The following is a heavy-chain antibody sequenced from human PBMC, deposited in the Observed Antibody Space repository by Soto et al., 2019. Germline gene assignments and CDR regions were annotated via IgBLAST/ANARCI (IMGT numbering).Heavy chain of an antibody. CDR3: AKVGGGNHCRALYY. J-gene: IGHJ4*02. CDR1: GPSFRTYG. CDR2: ISGSDGRT. Sequence: GGSLRLSCAASGPSFRTYGMSWVRQAPGKGLEWVSSISGSDGRTYYPDSVKGRFTISRDNSKNTLYLQMNSLRAEDTAVYYCAKVGGGNHCRALYYWGQGTLVPVSS. D-gene: IGHD3-16*01. V-gene: IGHV3-23*01.